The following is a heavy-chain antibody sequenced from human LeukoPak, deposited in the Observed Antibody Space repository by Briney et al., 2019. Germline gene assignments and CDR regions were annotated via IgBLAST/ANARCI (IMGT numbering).Heavy chain of an antibody. J-gene: IGHJ4*02. Sequence: GGSLRLSCAASGFTFSDYYMSWIRQAPGKGLEWISYISSSGSTIYYADSVKGRFTISRDNAKNSLYLQMNSLRAEDTAVYYCARDRGVTTDWYYFDYWGQGTLVTVSS. CDR1: GFTFSDYY. D-gene: IGHD4-17*01. V-gene: IGHV3-11*01. CDR3: ARDRGVTTDWYYFDY. CDR2: ISSSGSTI.